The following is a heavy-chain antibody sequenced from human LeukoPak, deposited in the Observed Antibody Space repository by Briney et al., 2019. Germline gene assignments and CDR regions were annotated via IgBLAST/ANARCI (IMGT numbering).Heavy chain of an antibody. CDR3: AFKGYSGYDYFDY. CDR2: IYSGGST. J-gene: IGHJ4*02. CDR1: GFTVSSNY. V-gene: IGHV3-53*01. Sequence: PGGSLRLSCAASGFTVSSNYMSWVRQAPGKGLEWVSVIYSGGSTYYADSVKGRFTISRDNSKNTLYLQMNSLRAEDTAVYYCAFKGYSGYDYFDYWGQGTLVTVSS. D-gene: IGHD5-12*01.